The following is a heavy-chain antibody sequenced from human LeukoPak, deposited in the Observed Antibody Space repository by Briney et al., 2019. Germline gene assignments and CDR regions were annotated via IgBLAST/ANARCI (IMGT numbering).Heavy chain of an antibody. D-gene: IGHD5-24*01. CDR3: ARDIGTKDGDY. Sequence: ASVKVSCKASGYTFTTYGISWVRQAPGLGLEWMAWISAYDGLRNDAQKFQGRVTTTIDTSTNTAYMELRSLRSDDTAVYYCARDIGTKDGDYWGQGTLVTVSS. J-gene: IGHJ4*02. CDR1: GYTFTTYG. V-gene: IGHV1-18*01. CDR2: ISAYDGLR.